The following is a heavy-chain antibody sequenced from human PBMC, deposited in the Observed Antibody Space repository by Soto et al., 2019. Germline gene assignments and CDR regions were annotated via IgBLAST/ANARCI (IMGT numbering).Heavy chain of an antibody. CDR1: GFTFSSYD. CDR2: ISSSSSTI. Sequence: EVQLVESGGGLVQPGGSLRLSCAASGFTFSSYDMNWVRQAPGKGLEWVSYISSSSSTIYYADAVKGRFTISRDNAKNSLYLQMNSLRAEYTAVYYCAGHGGQWLNWFDPWGQGILVTVSS. CDR3: AGHGGQWLNWFDP. J-gene: IGHJ5*02. V-gene: IGHV3-48*01. D-gene: IGHD6-19*01.